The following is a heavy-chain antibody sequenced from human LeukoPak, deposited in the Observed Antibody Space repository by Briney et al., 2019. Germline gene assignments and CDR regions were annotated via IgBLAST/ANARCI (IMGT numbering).Heavy chain of an antibody. D-gene: IGHD5-12*01. CDR3: TGISLVATTDY. CDR1: GFTFSSYS. V-gene: IGHV3-21*01. Sequence: AGSPRLPCAASGFTFSSYSMNWVRQAPGKGLEWVSSISSSSSYIYYADSVKGRFTISRDNAKNSLYLQMNSLRGEDTAVYYCTGISLVATTDYWGQGTLVTVSS. CDR2: ISSSSSYI. J-gene: IGHJ4*02.